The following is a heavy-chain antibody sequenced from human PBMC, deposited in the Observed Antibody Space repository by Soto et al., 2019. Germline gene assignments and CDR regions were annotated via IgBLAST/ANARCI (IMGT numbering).Heavy chain of an antibody. Sequence: ASVKVSCKASGYTFTSYDINWVRQATGQGLEWMGRMNPNSGNTGYAQKFQGRVTMTRNTSISTAYMELSSLRSEDTAVYYCARGGGSWSYFSYYYGMDVWGQGTTVTVSS. J-gene: IGHJ6*02. V-gene: IGHV1-8*01. D-gene: IGHD1-26*01. CDR1: GYTFTSYD. CDR2: MNPNSGNT. CDR3: ARGGGSWSYFSYYYGMDV.